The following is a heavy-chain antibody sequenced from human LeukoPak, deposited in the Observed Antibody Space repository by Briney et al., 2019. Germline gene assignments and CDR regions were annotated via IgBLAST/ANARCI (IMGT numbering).Heavy chain of an antibody. D-gene: IGHD6-13*01. CDR1: AGSFSDYY. Sequence: PSETLSLTCAVYAGSFSDYYWTWIRQSPGKGLEWIGEINHSGNTNYNPSLKSRVTISVDTSKNQSSLKLTSVTAADTAVYYCARGGRSYRSSWYPYWGQGNLVTVSS. CDR2: INHSGNT. J-gene: IGHJ4*02. CDR3: ARGGRSYRSSWYPY. V-gene: IGHV4-34*01.